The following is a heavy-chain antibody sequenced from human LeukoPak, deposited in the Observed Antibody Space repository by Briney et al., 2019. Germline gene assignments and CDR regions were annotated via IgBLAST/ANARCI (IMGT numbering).Heavy chain of an antibody. CDR2: ISYDGSNK. CDR3: AKDRSSSGWYRGYAFDI. J-gene: IGHJ3*02. CDR1: GFTFSSYG. D-gene: IGHD6-19*01. Sequence: GRSLRLSCAASGFTFSSYGMHWVRQAPGKGLEWVAVISYDGSNKYYADSVKGRFTISRDNSKNTLYLQMNSLRAEDTAVYYCAKDRSSSGWYRGYAFDIWGQGTMVTVSS. V-gene: IGHV3-30*18.